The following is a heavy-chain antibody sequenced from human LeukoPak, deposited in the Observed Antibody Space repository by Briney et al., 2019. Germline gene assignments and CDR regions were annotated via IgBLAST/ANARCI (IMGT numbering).Heavy chain of an antibody. CDR3: VRDNYGGILDF. D-gene: IGHD2-21*01. CDR2: VLYDGSNK. J-gene: IGHJ4*02. CDR1: GFTFTRYT. Sequence: PGGSLRLSCAASGFTFTRYTMHWVRQAPGKGLEWAAVVLYDGSNKYYADSVKGRFTLSRDNSKNTLSLQMNTLRADDTAVYYCVRDNYGGILDFWGQGTLVTVSS. V-gene: IGHV3-30*04.